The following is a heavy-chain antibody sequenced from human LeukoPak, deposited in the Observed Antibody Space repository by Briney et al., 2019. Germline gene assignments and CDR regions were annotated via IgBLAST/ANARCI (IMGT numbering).Heavy chain of an antibody. CDR2: ISSSSSTI. Sequence: PGGSLRLSCAASGLTFSSYSMNWVRQAPGKGLEWVSYISSSSSTIYYADSVKGRFTISRDNAKNSLYLQMNSLRAEDTAVYYCARRSIAVADPYYYYGMDVWGQGTTVTVSS. CDR1: GLTFSSYS. V-gene: IGHV3-48*01. CDR3: ARRSIAVADPYYYYGMDV. J-gene: IGHJ6*02. D-gene: IGHD6-19*01.